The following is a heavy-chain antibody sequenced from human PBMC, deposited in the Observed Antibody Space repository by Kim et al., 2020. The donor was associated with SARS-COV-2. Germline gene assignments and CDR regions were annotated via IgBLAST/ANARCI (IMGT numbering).Heavy chain of an antibody. J-gene: IGHJ6*02. CDR3: ARGIVLEYAVPQSGGYYYYGMDV. D-gene: IGHD3-3*01. Sequence: SVKVSCKASGGTFSSYAISWVRQAPGQGLEWMGGIIPIFGTANYAQKFQGRVTITADESTSTAYMELSSLRSEDTAVYYCARGIVLEYAVPQSGGYYYYGMDVWGQGTTVTVSS. CDR2: IIPIFGTA. CDR1: GGTFSSYA. V-gene: IGHV1-69*13.